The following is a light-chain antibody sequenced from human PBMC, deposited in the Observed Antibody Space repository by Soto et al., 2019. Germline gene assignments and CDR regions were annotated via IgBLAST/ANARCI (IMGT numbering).Light chain of an antibody. Sequence: QSALTQPASVSGSPGQSITISCTGTSSDVGGYNYVSWYQQHPGKAPKLMIYDVSNRPSGVSNRFSGSKSGNTASLTISGLQAEDEADYYSSSYPSSSILLYVFGTGTKLTVL. J-gene: IGLJ1*01. CDR3: SSYPSSSILLYV. CDR2: DVS. V-gene: IGLV2-14*01. CDR1: SSDVGGYNY.